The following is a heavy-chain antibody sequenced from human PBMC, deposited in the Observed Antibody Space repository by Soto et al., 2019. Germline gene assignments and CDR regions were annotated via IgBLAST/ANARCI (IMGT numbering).Heavy chain of an antibody. J-gene: IGHJ6*02. CDR2: IIPILGIA. D-gene: IGHD3-10*01. Sequence: QVQLVQSGAEVKKPGSSVKVSCKASGGTFSSYTISWVRQAPGQGLEWMGRIIPILGIANYAQKFQGRVTITADKSTSTAYMELSSLRSEDTAVYYCARKGYYCSGSYPHGMDVWGQGTTVTVSS. CDR1: GGTFSSYT. V-gene: IGHV1-69*02. CDR3: ARKGYYCSGSYPHGMDV.